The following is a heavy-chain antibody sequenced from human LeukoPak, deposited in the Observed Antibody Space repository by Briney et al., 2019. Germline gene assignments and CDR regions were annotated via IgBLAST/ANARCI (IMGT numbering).Heavy chain of an antibody. CDR1: GYTLTELS. Sequence: ASVEVSCKVSGYTLTELSMHWVRQAPGKGLEWMGGFDPDTGETIYAQKFQGRVTMTEDSSTDTAYMELSSLRSGDAAVYYCLLAVSGTEAYFDYWGQGTLVTVSS. D-gene: IGHD6-19*01. V-gene: IGHV1-24*01. CDR2: FDPDTGET. J-gene: IGHJ4*02. CDR3: LLAVSGTEAYFDY.